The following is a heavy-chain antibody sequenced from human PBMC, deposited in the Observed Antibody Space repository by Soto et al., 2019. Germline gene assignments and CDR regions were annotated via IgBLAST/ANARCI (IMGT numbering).Heavy chain of an antibody. CDR2: IYYSGST. J-gene: IGHJ4*02. CDR3: ARDGYYYDSSGYQRVYCFDY. CDR1: GGSISSYY. Sequence: TLSLTCTVSGGSISSYYWSWIRQPPGKGLEWIGYIYYSGSTNYNPSLKSRVTISVDTSKNQFSLKLSSVTAADTAVYYCARDGYYYDSSGYQRVYCFDYWGQGTLVTVSS. D-gene: IGHD3-22*01. V-gene: IGHV4-59*01.